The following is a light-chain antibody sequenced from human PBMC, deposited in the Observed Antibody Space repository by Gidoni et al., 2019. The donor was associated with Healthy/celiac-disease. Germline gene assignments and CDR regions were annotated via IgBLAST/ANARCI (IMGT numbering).Light chain of an antibody. CDR2: CAS. CDR1: QSVSSSY. Sequence: EIVLTQSLGPVSISPGERAALSCRASQSVSSSYLAWYQQKPGQAPRLLIYCASSRATGIPDRFSGSGSGTDFTLTISRLEPEDFAVYYCQQYGSSPLTFGGGTKVEIK. V-gene: IGKV3-20*01. J-gene: IGKJ4*01. CDR3: QQYGSSPLT.